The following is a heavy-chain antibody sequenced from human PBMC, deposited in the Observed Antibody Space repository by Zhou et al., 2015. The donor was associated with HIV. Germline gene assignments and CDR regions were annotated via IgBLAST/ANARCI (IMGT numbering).Heavy chain of an antibody. D-gene: IGHD5-18*01. CDR3: ARRGIQQWFDSFDI. V-gene: IGHV1-8*01. Sequence: QVQLVQSGPEVKKPGASVKVSCKASEYTFTNHDINWVRQAAGQGLEWLGWMNPNTGNTAYAQKFQDRVTMTRNTSASTAYMELNSLRSEDTAVYYCARRGIQQWFDSFDIWGQGTTVTVSS. J-gene: IGHJ3*02. CDR1: EYTFTNHD. CDR2: MNPNTGNT.